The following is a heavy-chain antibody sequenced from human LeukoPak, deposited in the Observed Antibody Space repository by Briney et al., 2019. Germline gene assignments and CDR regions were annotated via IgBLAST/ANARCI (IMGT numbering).Heavy chain of an antibody. V-gene: IGHV4-59*01. J-gene: IGHJ5*02. D-gene: IGHD6-13*01. Sequence: SETLSLTCTVSGGSISSYYWSWIRQPPGKGLEWIGYIYYSGSTNYNPSLKSRVTISVDTSKNQFSLKLSSVTAADTAVYYCARNEAVAAAFDPWGQGTLVTVSS. CDR3: ARNEAVAAAFDP. CDR2: IYYSGST. CDR1: GGSISSYY.